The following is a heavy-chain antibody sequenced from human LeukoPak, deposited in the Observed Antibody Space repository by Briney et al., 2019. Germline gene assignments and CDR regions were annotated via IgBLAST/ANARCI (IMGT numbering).Heavy chain of an antibody. J-gene: IGHJ4*02. Sequence: SETLSLTCTDSGGSVSSGSYYWSWIRQPPGKGMGGIGWFHYSGTTDYNPSLKSRVTISVDRSKNQFSLRLRSVTQFSLELKSVTAADTAVYYCARGGLQLPDYWGQGILVTVSS. CDR3: TAADTAVYYCARGGLQLPDY. CDR1: GGSVSSGSYY. V-gene: IGHV4-61*01. D-gene: IGHD3-10*01. CDR2: FHYSGTT.